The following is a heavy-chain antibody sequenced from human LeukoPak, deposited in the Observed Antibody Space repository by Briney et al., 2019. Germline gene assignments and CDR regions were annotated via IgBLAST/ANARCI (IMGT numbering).Heavy chain of an antibody. Sequence: SETLSLTCIVSGGSISTYYWSWIRQPAGKGLEWIGRMYSTGSTNYSPSLKSRVTMSVDTSKNQFSLNLSSVTAADTAIYYCARDRTYGGNSGFDYWGQGTLVTVSS. CDR1: GGSISTYY. D-gene: IGHD4-23*01. CDR2: MYSTGST. J-gene: IGHJ4*02. CDR3: ARDRTYGGNSGFDY. V-gene: IGHV4-4*07.